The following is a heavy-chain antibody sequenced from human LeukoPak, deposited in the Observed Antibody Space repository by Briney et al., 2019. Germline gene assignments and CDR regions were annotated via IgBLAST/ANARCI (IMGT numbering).Heavy chain of an antibody. CDR1: GGSISSYY. CDR2: IYGSGST. D-gene: IGHD3-3*01. J-gene: IGHJ5*02. CDR3: ARIRFLEWFGWFDP. Sequence: PSETLSLTCTVSGGSISSYYWSWVRQPPGKGLEWIGHIYGSGSTNYNPSLKSRVTLSVDTSKNQFSLKLSSVTAADTAVYYCARIRFLEWFGWFDPWGQGTLVTVSS. V-gene: IGHV4-59*01.